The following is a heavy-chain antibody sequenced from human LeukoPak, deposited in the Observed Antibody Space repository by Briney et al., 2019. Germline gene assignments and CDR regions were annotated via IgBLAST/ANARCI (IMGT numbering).Heavy chain of an antibody. Sequence: PSETLSLTCTVSGGSISSISYYWGWIRQPPGKGLEWIGSIYYSGSTNYNPSLKSRVTISVDTSKNQFSLKLSSVTAADTAVYYCARLRVLLWFGELLPSYFDYWGQGTLVTVSS. CDR1: GGSISSISYY. CDR3: ARLRVLLWFGELLPSYFDY. V-gene: IGHV4-39*07. J-gene: IGHJ4*02. D-gene: IGHD3-10*01. CDR2: IYYSGST.